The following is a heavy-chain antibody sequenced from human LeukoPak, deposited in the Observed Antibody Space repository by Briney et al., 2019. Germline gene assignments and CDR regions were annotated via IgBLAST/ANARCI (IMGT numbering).Heavy chain of an antibody. CDR1: GGSISSGGYY. D-gene: IGHD1-26*01. V-gene: IGHV4-31*03. Sequence: PSQTLSLTCSVSGGSISSGGYYWSWPRQHPGKGLEWVGDIYYSGSTYYNASLKSRVNISVDTSKKQFSLKLSSVTAADTAVYYCARGSYHFFDYWGQGTLVTVSS. CDR2: IYYSGST. CDR3: ARGSYHFFDY. J-gene: IGHJ4*02.